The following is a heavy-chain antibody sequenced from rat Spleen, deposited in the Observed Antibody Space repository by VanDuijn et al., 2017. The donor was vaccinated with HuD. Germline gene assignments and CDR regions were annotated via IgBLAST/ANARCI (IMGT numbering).Heavy chain of an antibody. J-gene: IGHJ3*01. CDR1: VFTFSNYY. Sequence: EVQLVESDGGLVQPGRSLKLSCAASVFTFSNYYMAWSRQAPGKGLEWIATITHTGGSTYSPDSMKGRFTISRDNAKSTLYLQMNSLRSEDTAIYYCTRRSGSNWFAYWGQGTLVTVSS. CDR3: TRRSGSNWFAY. CDR2: ITHTGGST. D-gene: IGHD4-1*01. V-gene: IGHV5-31*01.